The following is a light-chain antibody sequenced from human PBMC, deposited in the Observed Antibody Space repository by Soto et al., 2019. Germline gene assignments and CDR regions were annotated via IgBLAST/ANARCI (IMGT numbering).Light chain of an antibody. CDR3: AAWDASLNGVI. J-gene: IGLJ2*01. CDR2: SNN. CDR1: SSNIGTYT. Sequence: QSVLTQPPSASGTPGQRVTISCSGSSSNIGTYTVNWYQQIPGTAPKLLIYSNNQRPSGVPDRFSGSKSGTSASLAISGLQSEDEADYYCAAWDASLNGVIFGGGTKLTVL. V-gene: IGLV1-44*01.